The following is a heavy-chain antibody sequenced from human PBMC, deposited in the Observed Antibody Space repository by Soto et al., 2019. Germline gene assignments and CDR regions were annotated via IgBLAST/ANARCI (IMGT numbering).Heavy chain of an antibody. Sequence: GESLKISCKGSGYTFTSYWISWVRQMPGKGLEWMGKIDPSDSSTKYSSSFQGRVTISTDKTISTAYLQWSSLKASDTAIYYCARRGFHDVWGQGTTVTVSS. CDR3: ARRGFHDV. CDR2: IDPSDSST. V-gene: IGHV5-10-1*01. D-gene: IGHD3-10*01. CDR1: GYTFTSYW. J-gene: IGHJ6*02.